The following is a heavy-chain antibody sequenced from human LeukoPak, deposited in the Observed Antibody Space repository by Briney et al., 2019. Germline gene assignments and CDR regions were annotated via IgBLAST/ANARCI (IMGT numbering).Heavy chain of an antibody. Sequence: SQTLSLTCTVSGGSISSSSYYWGWIRQPPGKGLEWIGSIYYSGSTYYNPSLKSRVTISVDTSKNQFSLKLSSVTAADTAVYYCARAFEGYSSGWDIYYYYYMDVWGKGTTVTVSS. J-gene: IGHJ6*03. CDR2: IYYSGST. CDR3: ARAFEGYSSGWDIYYYYYMDV. V-gene: IGHV4-39*07. CDR1: GGSISSSSYY. D-gene: IGHD6-19*01.